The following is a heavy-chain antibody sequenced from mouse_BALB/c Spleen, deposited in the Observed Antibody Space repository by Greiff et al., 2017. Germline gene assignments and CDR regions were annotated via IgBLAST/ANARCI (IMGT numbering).Heavy chain of an antibody. Sequence: EVQGVESGGGLVKPGGSLKLSCAASGFTFSDYYMYWVRQTPEKRLEWVATISDGGSYTYYPDSVKGRFTISRDNAKNNLYLQMSSLKSEDTAMYYCAREDGYYAYWGQGTLVTVSA. CDR3: AREDGYYAY. J-gene: IGHJ3*01. CDR1: GFTFSDYY. V-gene: IGHV5-4*02. D-gene: IGHD2-3*01. CDR2: ISDGGSYT.